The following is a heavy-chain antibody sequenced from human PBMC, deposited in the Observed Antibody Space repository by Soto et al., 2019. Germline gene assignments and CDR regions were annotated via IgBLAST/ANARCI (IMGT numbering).Heavy chain of an antibody. Sequence: SVKVSCKASGGTFSSYAISWVRQAPGQGLEWMGGIIPISGTANYAQKFRGRVTITADESTSTAYMELSSLRSEDTAVYYCARSQGSSTSLEIYYYYYYGMDVWGQGTTVTVSS. CDR2: IIPISGTA. D-gene: IGHD2-2*01. J-gene: IGHJ6*02. V-gene: IGHV1-69*13. CDR3: ARSQGSSTSLEIYYYYYYGMDV. CDR1: GGTFSSYA.